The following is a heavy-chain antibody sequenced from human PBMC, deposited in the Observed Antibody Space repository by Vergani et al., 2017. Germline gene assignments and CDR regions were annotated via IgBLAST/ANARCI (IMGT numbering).Heavy chain of an antibody. CDR3: ARSIVSRNPPDYFDT. Sequence: QVQLQESGPGLVRPSETLSLTCTVSGGSLSGYYWNWIRQTPGEGLEWIGYVDDSGYFNYNPSLKTRVSMSSATSNNQFSLMLSSVTVADTAVYYCARSIVSRNPPDYFDTWGQGTLVTVSS. CDR1: GGSLSGYY. J-gene: IGHJ4*02. D-gene: IGHD1-14*01. CDR2: VDDSGYF. V-gene: IGHV4-59*01.